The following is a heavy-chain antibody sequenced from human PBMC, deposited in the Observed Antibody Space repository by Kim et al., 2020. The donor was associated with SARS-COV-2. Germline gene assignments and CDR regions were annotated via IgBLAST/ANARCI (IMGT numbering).Heavy chain of an antibody. CDR3: AREGSSGWEYYYYGMDV. D-gene: IGHD6-19*01. J-gene: IGHJ6*02. V-gene: IGHV3-33*05. CDR1: GFTFSSYG. CDR2: ISYDGSNK. Sequence: GGSLRLSCAASGFTFSSYGMHWVRQAPGKGLEWVAVISYDGSNKYYADSVKGRFTISRDNSKNTLYLQMNSLRAEDTAVYYCAREGSSGWEYYYYGMDVWGQGTTVTVSS.